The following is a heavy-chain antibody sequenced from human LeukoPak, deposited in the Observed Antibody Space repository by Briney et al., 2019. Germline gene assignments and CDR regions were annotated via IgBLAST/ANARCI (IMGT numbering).Heavy chain of an antibody. CDR1: GYTSTTYD. V-gene: IGHV1-8*01. CDR2: MNPNSGNT. Sequence: GASVKASCKASGYTSTTYDINWVRQATGQGLEWMGWMNPNSGNTGYAQKFQGRVTMTRNTSISTAYMELSSLRSEDTAVYYCARGPNKSDGGNSGSAWFDPWGQGTLVTVSS. D-gene: IGHD4-23*01. CDR3: ARGPNKSDGGNSGSAWFDP. J-gene: IGHJ5*02.